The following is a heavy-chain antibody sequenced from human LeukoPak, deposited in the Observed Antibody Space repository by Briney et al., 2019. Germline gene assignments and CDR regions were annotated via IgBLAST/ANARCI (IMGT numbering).Heavy chain of an antibody. CDR3: ARQGLYYYGSGSYSLTGNWFDP. CDR1: GCSFTSYW. Sequence: GESLQISCKGSGCSFTSYWISWVRQMPGKGREWMGRIDPSDSYTNYSPSFQGHVTISADKSISTAYLQWSSLKASDTAMYYCARQGLYYYGSGSYSLTGNWFDPWGQGTLVTVSS. D-gene: IGHD3-10*01. J-gene: IGHJ5*02. V-gene: IGHV5-10-1*01. CDR2: IDPSDSYT.